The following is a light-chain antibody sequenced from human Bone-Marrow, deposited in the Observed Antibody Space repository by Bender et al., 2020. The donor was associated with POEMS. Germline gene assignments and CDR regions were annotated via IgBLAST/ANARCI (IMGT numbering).Light chain of an antibody. CDR1: DIGSEG. CDR3: QVCDDYNDQVV. V-gene: IGLV3-21*04. Sequence: SFVLTQPPSMSVAPGQTARIPCGGSDIGSEGIHWYQQRPGQAPVLVIYSDTDRPPGIPDRFSGSNSGNTAILTISRVEAGDEADYYCQVCDDYNDQVVFGGGTKLTVL. CDR2: SDT. J-gene: IGLJ2*01.